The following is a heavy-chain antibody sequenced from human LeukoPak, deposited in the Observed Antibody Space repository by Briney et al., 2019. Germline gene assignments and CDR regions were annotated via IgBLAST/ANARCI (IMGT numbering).Heavy chain of an antibody. V-gene: IGHV3-30*02. D-gene: IGHD5-24*01. CDR3: ARALREMATIMGY. CDR2: IRYDGSNK. J-gene: IGHJ4*02. Sequence: PGGSLRLPCAASGFTFSSYGMHWVRQAPGKGLEWVAFIRYDGSNKYYADSVKGRFTISRDNSKNTLYLQMNSLRAEDTAVYYCARALREMATIMGYWGQGTLVTVSS. CDR1: GFTFSSYG.